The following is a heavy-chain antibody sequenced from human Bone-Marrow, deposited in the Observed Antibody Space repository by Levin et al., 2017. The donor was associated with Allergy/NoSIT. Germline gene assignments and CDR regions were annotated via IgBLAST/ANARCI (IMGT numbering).Heavy chain of an antibody. CDR2: IRSKAYGGTT. CDR3: TRSKGGSCYPLWSV. V-gene: IGHV3-49*03. J-gene: IGHJ4*02. Sequence: PGESLKISCTASGFTFGDYAMSWFRQAPGKGLEWVGFIRSKAYGGTTEYAASVKGRFTISRDDSKSIAYLQMNSLKTEDTAVYYCTRSKGGSCYPLWSVWGQGTLVTVSS. CDR1: GFTFGDYA. D-gene: IGHD2-15*01.